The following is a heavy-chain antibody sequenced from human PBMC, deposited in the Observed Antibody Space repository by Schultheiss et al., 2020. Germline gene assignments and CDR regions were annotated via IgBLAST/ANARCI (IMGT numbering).Heavy chain of an antibody. J-gene: IGHJ4*02. Sequence: GESLKIPCAASGFTFSRTAMHWVRQTPVKGLEWISYISSSSGTTYYTDSVKGRFTISRDNAKNSLYLQMNSLRAEDTAVYYCARASRQYYDFWSGSENDYWGQGTLVTVSS. D-gene: IGHD3-3*01. CDR3: ARASRQYYDFWSGSENDY. V-gene: IGHV3-48*04. CDR2: ISSSSGTT. CDR1: GFTFSRTA.